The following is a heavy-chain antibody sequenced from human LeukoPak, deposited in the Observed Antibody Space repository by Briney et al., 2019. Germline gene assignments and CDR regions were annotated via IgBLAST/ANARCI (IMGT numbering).Heavy chain of an antibody. D-gene: IGHD2-2*01. CDR2: INPNSGGT. CDR3: ARVGGEDIVVVPAANFDY. J-gene: IGHJ4*02. Sequence: ASVKVSCKASGYTFTGYYMYWVRQAPGQGLEWMGWINPNSGGTNYAQKFQGRVTMTRDTSISTAYMELSRLRSDDTAVYYCARVGGEDIVVVPAANFDYWGQGTLVTVSS. V-gene: IGHV1-2*02. CDR1: GYTFTGYY.